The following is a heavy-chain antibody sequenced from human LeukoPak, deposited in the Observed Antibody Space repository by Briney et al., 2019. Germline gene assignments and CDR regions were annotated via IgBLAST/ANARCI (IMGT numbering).Heavy chain of an antibody. CDR2: IKSDGGT. CDR1: GFTFSTYW. J-gene: IGHJ1*01. V-gene: IGHV3-74*01. D-gene: IGHD3-22*01. Sequence: GGSLRLSCAASGFTFSTYWMHWVRQAPGKGLVWVSRIKSDGGTNYAASVKGRFTISRDNAKKTVSLQMNSLRPEDTGVYYCARAPSEIGGYYPEYFRHWGQGTLVTVSS. CDR3: ARAPSEIGGYYPEYFRH.